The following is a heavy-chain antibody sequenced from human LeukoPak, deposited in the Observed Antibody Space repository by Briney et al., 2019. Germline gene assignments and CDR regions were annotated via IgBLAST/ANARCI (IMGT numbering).Heavy chain of an antibody. CDR3: ARDLYSGSYRDAFDI. J-gene: IGHJ3*02. D-gene: IGHD1-26*01. CDR1: GFTCSSYS. CDR2: ISSSSSYI. V-gene: IGHV3-21*01. Sequence: GGSLRLSCAASGFTCSSYSMNWVRQAPGKGLEWVSSISSSSSYIYYADSVKGRFTISRDNAKNSLYLQMNSLRAEDTAVYYCARDLYSGSYRDAFDIWGQGTMVTVSS.